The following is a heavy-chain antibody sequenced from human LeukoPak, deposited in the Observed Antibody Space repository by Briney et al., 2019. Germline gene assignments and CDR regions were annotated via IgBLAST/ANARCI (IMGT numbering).Heavy chain of an antibody. Sequence: GGSLRLSCAASGFTFSSYGMHWVRQAPGKGLEWVAVIWYDGSNKYYADSVKGRFTISRDNSKNTLYLQMNSLRAEDTAVYYCARDCDTNSRYSWFDPWGQGTLVTVSS. CDR3: ARDCDTNSRYSWFDP. CDR2: IWYDGSNK. D-gene: IGHD6-13*01. V-gene: IGHV3-33*01. CDR1: GFTFSSYG. J-gene: IGHJ5*02.